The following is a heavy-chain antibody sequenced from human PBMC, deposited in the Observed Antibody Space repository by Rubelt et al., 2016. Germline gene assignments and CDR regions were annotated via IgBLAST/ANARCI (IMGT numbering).Heavy chain of an antibody. Sequence: EWVSVIYSGGSTYYADSVKGRFTISRDNSRNTLYLQMNSLRAEDTAVYYCAREEEVVVASIDYWGQGTLVTVSS. D-gene: IGHD2-15*01. CDR2: IYSGGST. V-gene: IGHV3-53*01. J-gene: IGHJ4*02. CDR3: AREEEVVVASIDY.